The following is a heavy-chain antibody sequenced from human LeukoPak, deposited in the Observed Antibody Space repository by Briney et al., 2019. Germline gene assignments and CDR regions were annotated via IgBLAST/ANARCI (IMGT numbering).Heavy chain of an antibody. V-gene: IGHV3-30*02. CDR2: IRYDGSNK. CDR3: AKGHIAVAGTGFDY. D-gene: IGHD6-19*01. J-gene: IGHJ4*02. Sequence: GGSLRLSCAASGFTFSSYGMHWVRQAPGKGLEWVAFIRYDGSNKYYADSVKGRFTISRDNSKNTLYLQMNSLRAEDTAVYYCAKGHIAVAGTGFDYWGQGTLVTVSP. CDR1: GFTFSSYG.